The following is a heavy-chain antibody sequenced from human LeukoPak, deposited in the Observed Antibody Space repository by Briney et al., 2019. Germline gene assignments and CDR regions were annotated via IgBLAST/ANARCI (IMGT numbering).Heavy chain of an antibody. V-gene: IGHV3-15*01. J-gene: IGHJ4*02. CDR3: TTVLLWFGEPGGFDY. CDR2: IKSKTDGGTT. CDR1: GFTFSNAW. D-gene: IGHD3-10*01. Sequence: SGGSLRLSCAASGFTFSNAWMSWVRQAPGKGLEWVGRIKSKTDGGTTDYAAPVKGRFTISRDDSKNTLNLQINSLKTEDTAVYYCTTVLLWFGEPGGFDYWGQGTLVTVSS.